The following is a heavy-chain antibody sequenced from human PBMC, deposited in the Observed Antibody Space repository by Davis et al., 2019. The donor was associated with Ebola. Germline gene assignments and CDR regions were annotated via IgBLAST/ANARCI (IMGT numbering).Heavy chain of an antibody. CDR2: ISYDGSNK. CDR1: GFTFSSYA. J-gene: IGHJ4*02. V-gene: IGHV3-30-3*01. Sequence: GESLKISCAASGFTFSSYAMHWVRQAPGKGLEWVAVISYDGSNKYYADSVKGRFTISRDNAKNSLYLQMNSLRAEDTAVYYCARRIDYWGQGTLVTVSS. CDR3: ARRIDY.